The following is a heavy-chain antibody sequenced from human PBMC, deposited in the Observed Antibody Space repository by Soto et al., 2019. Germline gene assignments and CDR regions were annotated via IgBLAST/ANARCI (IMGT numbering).Heavy chain of an antibody. V-gene: IGHV4-59*08. CDR3: ARGYGSGSYYPGPQAGYYYGMDV. CDR2: IYYSGST. CDR1: GGSISSYY. J-gene: IGHJ6*02. Sequence: QVQLQESGPGLVKPSETLSLTCTVSGGSISSYYWSWIRQPPGKGLEWIGYIYYSGSTNYNPSLKSRVTISVDTSKNQFSLKLSSVTAADTAVYYCARGYGSGSYYPGPQAGYYYGMDVWGQGTTVTVSS. D-gene: IGHD3-10*01.